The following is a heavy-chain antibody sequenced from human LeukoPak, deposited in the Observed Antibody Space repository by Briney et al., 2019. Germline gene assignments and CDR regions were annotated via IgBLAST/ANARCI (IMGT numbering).Heavy chain of an antibody. J-gene: IGHJ4*02. D-gene: IGHD4-17*01. CDR2: IGNDGSET. CDR1: GFAFSSYW. V-gene: IGHV3-74*03. CDR3: AKDTGYGDYGY. Sequence: GGSLKLSCAASGFAFSSYWLDWVRQDPGKGLVWVSRIGNDGSETKYADSVKGRFTISRDNAKNSLYLQMNSLRAEDTALYYCAKDTGYGDYGYWGQGTLVTVSS.